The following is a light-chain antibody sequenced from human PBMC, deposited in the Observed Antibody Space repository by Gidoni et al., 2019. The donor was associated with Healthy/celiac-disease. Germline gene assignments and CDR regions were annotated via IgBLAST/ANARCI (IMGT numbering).Light chain of an antibody. J-gene: IGLJ3*02. CDR1: SSNIGSNT. CDR2: SNN. V-gene: IGLV1-44*01. Sequence: QSVLTQPPSASGTPGQRVTISCSGSSSNIGSNTVNWYQPLPGTAPKLLIYSNNQRPSGVPDRFSGSKSGTSASLAISGLQSEDEADYYCAAWDDSRPVFGGGTKLTVL. CDR3: AAWDDSRPV.